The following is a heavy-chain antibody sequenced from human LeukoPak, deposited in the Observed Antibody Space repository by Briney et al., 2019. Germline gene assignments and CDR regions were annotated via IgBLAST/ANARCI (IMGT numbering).Heavy chain of an antibody. Sequence: ASVKVSCKASGYIFTGYYMHWVRQAPGQGLEWMGWINPNSGGTNYAQKFQGRVTMTRDTSISTAYMELSRLRSDDTAVYYCARDLGAAEVYYYFYMDVWGKGTTVTVSS. CDR3: ARDLGAAEVYYYFYMDV. D-gene: IGHD3-3*01. CDR1: GYIFTGYY. V-gene: IGHV1-2*02. J-gene: IGHJ6*03. CDR2: INPNSGGT.